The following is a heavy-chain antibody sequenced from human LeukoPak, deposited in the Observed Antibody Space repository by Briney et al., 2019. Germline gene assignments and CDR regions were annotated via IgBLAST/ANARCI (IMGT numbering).Heavy chain of an antibody. D-gene: IGHD3-3*01. CDR3: AACDFWSGYTFDY. CDR2: ISGSGGST. V-gene: IGHV3-23*01. J-gene: IGHJ4*02. CDR1: GFTFSSYA. Sequence: GGSLRLSCAASGFTFSSYAISWVRQAPGKGLEWVSAISGSGGSTYYADSVKGRFTISRDNSKNTLYLQMNSLRAEDTAVYYCAACDFWSGYTFDYWGQGTLVTVSS.